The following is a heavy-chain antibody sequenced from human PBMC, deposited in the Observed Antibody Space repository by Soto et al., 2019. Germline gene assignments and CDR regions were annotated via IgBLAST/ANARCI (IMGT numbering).Heavy chain of an antibody. D-gene: IGHD6-19*01. CDR1: GGSISSSSYY. J-gene: IGHJ4*02. Sequence: TSETLSLTCTVSGGSISSSSYYWGWIRQPPGKGLEWIGSIYYSGSTYYNPSLKSRVTISVDTSKNQFSLKLSSVTAADTAVYYCGRHAVHSIGFTAYWGQATL. CDR2: IYYSGST. V-gene: IGHV4-39*01. CDR3: GRHAVHSIGFTAY.